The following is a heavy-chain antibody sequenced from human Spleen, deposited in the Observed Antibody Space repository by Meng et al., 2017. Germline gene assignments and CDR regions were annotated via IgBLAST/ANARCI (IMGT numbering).Heavy chain of an antibody. CDR1: GFTVSSNY. V-gene: IGHV3-53*01. CDR2: IYSGGST. J-gene: IGHJ4*02. Sequence: GESLKISCAASGFTVSSNYMSWVRQAPGKGLEWVSVIYSGGSTYYADSVKGRFTISRDNSKNTLYLQMNSLRAEDTAVYYCARSPSLADYYFDYWGQGTLVTVPQ. CDR3: ARSPSLADYYFDY. D-gene: IGHD1-1*01.